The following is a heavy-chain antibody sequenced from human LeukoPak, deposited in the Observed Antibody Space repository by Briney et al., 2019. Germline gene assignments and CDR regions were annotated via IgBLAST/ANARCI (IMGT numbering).Heavy chain of an antibody. CDR3: ARDVYDALDI. CDR1: GGSISSGSYY. V-gene: IGHV4-61*02. J-gene: IGHJ3*02. Sequence: PSQTLSLTCTVSGGSISSGSYYWSWIRQPAGKGLEWIGRIYTSGSTNYNPSLKSRVTISVDTSKNQFSLKLSSVTAADTAVYYCARDVYDALDIWGQGTMVTVSS. D-gene: IGHD2-8*01. CDR2: IYTSGST.